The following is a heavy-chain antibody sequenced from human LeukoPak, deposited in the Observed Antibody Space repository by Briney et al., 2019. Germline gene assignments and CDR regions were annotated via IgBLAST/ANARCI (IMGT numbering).Heavy chain of an antibody. D-gene: IGHD3-10*01. CDR3: AREGIGENAPNYFDY. J-gene: IGHJ4*02. CDR2: INSYGSST. V-gene: IGHV3-74*01. Sequence: GGSLRLSCAASGFTFSSYRMHWVRQAPGKGLVWVSRINSYGSSTSYADSVKGRFTISRDNAKNTLYLQMNSLRAEDTAVYYCAREGIGENAPNYFDYWGQGTLVTVSS. CDR1: GFTFSSYR.